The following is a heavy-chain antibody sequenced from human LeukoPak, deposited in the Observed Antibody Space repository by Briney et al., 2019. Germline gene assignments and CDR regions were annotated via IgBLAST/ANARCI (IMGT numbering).Heavy chain of an antibody. Sequence: GGSLRLSCAASGFTFSSYEMNWVRQAPGKGLEWVSHISTSGSTIYYANSVKGRFTISRDNSKNTLYLQMNSLRAEDTAVYYCAKDLRITIIVVVKAPTEFDYWGQGTLVTVSS. D-gene: IGHD3-22*01. CDR1: GFTFSSYE. V-gene: IGHV3-48*03. CDR3: AKDLRITIIVVVKAPTEFDY. J-gene: IGHJ4*02. CDR2: ISTSGSTI.